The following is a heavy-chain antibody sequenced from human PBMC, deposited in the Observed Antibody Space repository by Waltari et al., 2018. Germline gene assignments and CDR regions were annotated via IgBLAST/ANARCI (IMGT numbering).Heavy chain of an antibody. Sequence: QVQLVQSGAEVKKPGSSVKVSCKASGGTFSSYAISWVRQAPGQGLEWMGGIIPIFGTANYAQKFQGRVTITTDESTSTAYMELSSLRSEDTAVYYCARDNPDIVATMSYYYYGMDVWGQGTTVTISS. CDR3: ARDNPDIVATMSYYYYGMDV. CDR2: IIPIFGTA. D-gene: IGHD5-12*01. CDR1: GGTFSSYA. V-gene: IGHV1-69*05. J-gene: IGHJ6*02.